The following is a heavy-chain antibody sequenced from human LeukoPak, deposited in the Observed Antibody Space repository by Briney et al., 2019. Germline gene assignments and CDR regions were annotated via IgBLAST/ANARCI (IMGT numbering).Heavy chain of an antibody. Sequence: GGSLRLSCAASRFTFSSFAMSWVRQVPGKGLEWVSGISGSGANTYYADSVKGRFTISRDNSNNILYLQMNSLRADDTAVHYCAKGPHITMTYNWFDPWGQGTLVTVSS. CDR3: AKGPHITMTYNWFDP. V-gene: IGHV3-23*01. CDR1: RFTFSSFA. D-gene: IGHD3-22*01. J-gene: IGHJ5*02. CDR2: ISGSGANT.